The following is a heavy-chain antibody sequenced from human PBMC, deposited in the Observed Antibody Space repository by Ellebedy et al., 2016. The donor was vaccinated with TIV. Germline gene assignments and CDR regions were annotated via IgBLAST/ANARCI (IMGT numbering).Heavy chain of an antibody. CDR3: ARTRYNWNDY. CDR1: GFTFSSYA. D-gene: IGHD1-1*01. Sequence: GESLKISCAASGFTFSSYAMSWVRQAPGKGLEWVANIKQDGSDQYYVDSVKGRFTISRDNAEDSLYLQMSSLRAEDTAVYYCARTRYNWNDYWGQGTLVTVSS. V-gene: IGHV3-7*03. CDR2: IKQDGSDQ. J-gene: IGHJ4*02.